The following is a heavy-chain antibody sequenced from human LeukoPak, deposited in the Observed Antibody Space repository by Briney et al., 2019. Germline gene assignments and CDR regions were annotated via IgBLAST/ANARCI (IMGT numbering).Heavy chain of an antibody. Sequence: SQTLSLTFAISGDSVSINSAAWNWVRQSPSRGLEWLGSTYYRSKWYNDYAVSVKSRITINPDTSKNHFSLQLNSVTPEDTAVYYCARDEALIAAAGVYYGMDVWGQGTTVTVSS. CDR2: TYYRSKWYN. D-gene: IGHD6-13*01. CDR1: GDSVSINSAA. CDR3: ARDEALIAAAGVYYGMDV. J-gene: IGHJ6*02. V-gene: IGHV6-1*01.